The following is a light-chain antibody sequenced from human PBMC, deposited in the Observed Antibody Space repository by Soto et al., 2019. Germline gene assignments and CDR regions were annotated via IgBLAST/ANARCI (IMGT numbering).Light chain of an antibody. CDR3: GTWDSSLTTFV. J-gene: IGLJ1*01. CDR2: END. V-gene: IGLV1-51*02. Sequence: QPVLTQPPSVSAAPGQKVTMSCSGSSSNIGKYYVSWHQQLPGTAPKLLIYENDKRPSGIPDRFSGSKSGTSATLGITGLQTGDEADYYCGTWDSSLTTFVFGTGTKLTVL. CDR1: SSNIGKYY.